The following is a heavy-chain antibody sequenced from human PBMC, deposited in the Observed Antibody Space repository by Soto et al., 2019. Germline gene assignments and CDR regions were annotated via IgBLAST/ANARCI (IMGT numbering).Heavy chain of an antibody. CDR3: ASTDYDILTGYSWFDP. J-gene: IGHJ5*02. CDR2: IYYSGST. D-gene: IGHD3-9*01. CDR1: GGSISSYY. Sequence: SETLSLTCTVSGGSISSYYWSWIRQPPGKGLEWIGYIYYSGSTNYNPSLKSRVTISVDTSKNQFSLKLSSVTAADTAVYYCASTDYDILTGYSWFDPRGQGTLVTVSS. V-gene: IGHV4-59*01.